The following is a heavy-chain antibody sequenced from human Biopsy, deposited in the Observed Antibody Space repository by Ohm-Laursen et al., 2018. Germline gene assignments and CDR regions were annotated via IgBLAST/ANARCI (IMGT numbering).Heavy chain of an antibody. V-gene: IGHV4-34*01. CDR3: ARGMRYCTNAVCYKSGSGSYYRYYYGIDV. CDR1: VGSFSGYY. Sequence: SDTLSLTCAVYVGSFSGYYWSWIRQPPGKGLEWIGEIKHSGSTNYNPSLKSRVTISVDTSKNQFSLKLSSVSAADTAVYYCARGMRYCTNAVCYKSGSGSYYRYYYGIDVWGQGTTVTVSS. D-gene: IGHD2-8*01. CDR2: IKHSGST. J-gene: IGHJ6*02.